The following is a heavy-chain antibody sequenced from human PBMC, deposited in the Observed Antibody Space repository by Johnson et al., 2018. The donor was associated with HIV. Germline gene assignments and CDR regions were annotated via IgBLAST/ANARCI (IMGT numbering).Heavy chain of an antibody. D-gene: IGHD2-2*01. V-gene: IGHV3-73*01. CDR2: IRSKPYSYAT. CDR1: GFTFSGSA. Sequence: MQLVESGGGLVQPGGSLKLSCAASGFTFSGSAMHWVRQASGKGLEWVGRIRSKPYSYATAYAASVTGRFTISRDDSKNTAYLQMNSLKTEDTAVYYCARNGLIPAAKGVAFDIWGHGTTVTVSS. CDR3: ARNGLIPAAKGVAFDI. J-gene: IGHJ3*02.